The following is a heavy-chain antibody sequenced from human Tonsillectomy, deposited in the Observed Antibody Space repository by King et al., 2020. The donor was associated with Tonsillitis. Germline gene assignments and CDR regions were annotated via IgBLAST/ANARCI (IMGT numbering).Heavy chain of an antibody. CDR1: GFTFDDYA. J-gene: IGHJ4*02. D-gene: IGHD3-3*01. CDR2: ISWNGGSI. Sequence: QLVQSGGGLVQPGRSLRLSCAASGFTFDDYAMHWVRQAPGKGLEWVSGISWNGGSIGYADSVKGRFTISRDNAKNSLYLQMNSLRAEDTALYYCAKTRLRFLEWLPNFDYWGQGTLVTVSS. CDR3: AKTRLRFLEWLPNFDY. V-gene: IGHV3-9*01.